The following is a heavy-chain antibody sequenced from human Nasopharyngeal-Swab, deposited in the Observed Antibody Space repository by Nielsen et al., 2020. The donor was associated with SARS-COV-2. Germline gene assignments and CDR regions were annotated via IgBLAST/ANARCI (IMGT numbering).Heavy chain of an antibody. CDR2: INHSGST. Sequence: GSLRLSCAVYGGSFSGYYWSWIRQPPGKGLEWIGEINHSGSTNYNPSLKSRVTISVDTSKNQFSLKLSSVTAAGTAVYYCARVKAARQYSSGWYFDPGEGSNGYYFDYWGQGTLVTVSS. V-gene: IGHV4-34*01. J-gene: IGHJ4*02. D-gene: IGHD6-19*01. CDR1: GGSFSGYY. CDR3: ARVKAARQYSSGWYFDPGEGSNGYYFDY.